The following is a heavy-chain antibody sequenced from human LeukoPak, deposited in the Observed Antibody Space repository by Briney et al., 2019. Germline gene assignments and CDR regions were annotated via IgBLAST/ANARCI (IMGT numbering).Heavy chain of an antibody. Sequence: GGSLRLSCGASGFTFSNYAMSWVRQAPGKGLEWVSTISGSGSSTYYADSVKGRFTISRDNSKNTLYVQMNSLRAEDTAVYYCARHIRSSGWYSDFWGRGTLVTVSS. CDR3: ARHIRSSGWYSDF. D-gene: IGHD6-19*01. CDR1: GFTFSNYA. J-gene: IGHJ4*02. V-gene: IGHV3-23*01. CDR2: ISGSGSST.